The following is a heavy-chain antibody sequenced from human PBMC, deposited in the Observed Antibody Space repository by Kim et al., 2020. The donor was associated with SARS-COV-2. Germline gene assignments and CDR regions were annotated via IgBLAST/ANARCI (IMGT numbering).Heavy chain of an antibody. D-gene: IGHD3-3*01. V-gene: IGHV3-30*02. CDR3: AKNQLRFLDTPFDY. J-gene: IGHJ4*02. Sequence: ADSVKGRFTISRDNSKNTLYLQMNSLRAEDTAVYYCAKNQLRFLDTPFDYWGQGTLVTVSS.